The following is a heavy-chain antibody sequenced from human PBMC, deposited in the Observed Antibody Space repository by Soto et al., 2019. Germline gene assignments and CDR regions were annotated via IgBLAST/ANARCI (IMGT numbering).Heavy chain of an antibody. Sequence: PSETLSLTCTASGGSISSDYWSWIRQPAGKGLEWIGRIHISENTHYNPSLRSRVSMSLDTSKNQRSLNLSSVAAADTAVQYCARGVGRSSWTSFDSWGQGTLVTVSS. V-gene: IGHV4-4*07. CDR3: ARGVGRSSWTSFDS. D-gene: IGHD6-13*01. J-gene: IGHJ4*02. CDR1: GGSISSDY. CDR2: IHISENT.